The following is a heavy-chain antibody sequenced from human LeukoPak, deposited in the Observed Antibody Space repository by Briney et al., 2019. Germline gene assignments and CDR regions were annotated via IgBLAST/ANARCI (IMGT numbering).Heavy chain of an antibody. D-gene: IGHD3-9*01. Sequence: SETLSLTCTVSGGSISSFYWGWIRQPAGKGLEWIGRIYTSGSTNYNPSLKSRVTMSVDTSKNQFSLKLSSVTAADTAVYYCARDFDVYYYYGMDVWGQGTTVTVSS. CDR2: IYTSGST. CDR3: ARDFDVYYYYGMDV. V-gene: IGHV4-4*07. J-gene: IGHJ6*02. CDR1: GGSISSFY.